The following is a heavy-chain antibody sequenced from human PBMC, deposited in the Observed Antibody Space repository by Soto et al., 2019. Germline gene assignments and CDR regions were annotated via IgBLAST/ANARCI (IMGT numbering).Heavy chain of an antibody. J-gene: IGHJ4*02. Sequence: PSETLSLTGTVSGSTISSFYWAWIRQPRGKGLEWIGSVYYRGDTNYNPSLKSRVIISVDSSKRQVSLRLSSVTAADTAFYYCTRVGGYYGDYPNFDYWGQGALVTVSS. CDR3: TRVGGYYGDYPNFDY. D-gene: IGHD4-17*01. V-gene: IGHV4-59*01. CDR2: VYYRGDT. CDR1: GSTISSFY.